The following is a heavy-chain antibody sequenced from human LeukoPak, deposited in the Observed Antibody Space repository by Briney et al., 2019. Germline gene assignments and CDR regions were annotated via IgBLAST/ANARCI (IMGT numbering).Heavy chain of an antibody. J-gene: IGHJ4*02. Sequence: SETLSLTCSVSGDSITGYYWGWIRQPPGKELEWIGNIYYTGNTYYNSSLKSRVTISLDTSKNQFSLKVISMTAADTAAYYCARGYFLVVPAATLFDYWGQGTLVTVSS. CDR1: GDSITGYY. D-gene: IGHD2-2*01. CDR2: IYYTGNT. CDR3: ARGYFLVVPAATLFDY. V-gene: IGHV4-39*07.